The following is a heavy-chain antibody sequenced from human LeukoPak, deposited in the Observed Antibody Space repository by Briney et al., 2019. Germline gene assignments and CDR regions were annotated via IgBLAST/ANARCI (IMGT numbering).Heavy chain of an antibody. CDR1: GFTFSRYA. CDR3: VKEGSIAVAGGALDM. CDR2: TSGAGVST. V-gene: IGHV3-23*01. J-gene: IGHJ3*02. Sequence: PGGSLRLSCAASGFTFSRYAMSWVRQAPGKGLEWVSATSGAGVSTFYGDSVKGRFTISRDSSKNTLYLQMNSLRAEDTAVYYCVKEGSIAVAGGALDMWGQGTVVTVSS. D-gene: IGHD6-19*01.